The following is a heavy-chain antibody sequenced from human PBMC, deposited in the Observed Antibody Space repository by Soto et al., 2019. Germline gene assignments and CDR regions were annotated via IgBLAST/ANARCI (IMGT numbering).Heavy chain of an antibody. Sequence: QVQLVESGGGVVQPGRSLKLSCAASGFTFSSYAMHWVRQAPGKGLEWVAVISYDGSNKYYADSVKGRFTISRDNSKNTLYLQMNSLRAEETAVYYCARDNSPYSSGCHNRHFDYWGQGTLVTVSS. CDR2: ISYDGSNK. J-gene: IGHJ4*02. CDR3: ARDNSPYSSGCHNRHFDY. V-gene: IGHV3-30-3*01. D-gene: IGHD6-19*01. CDR1: GFTFSSYA.